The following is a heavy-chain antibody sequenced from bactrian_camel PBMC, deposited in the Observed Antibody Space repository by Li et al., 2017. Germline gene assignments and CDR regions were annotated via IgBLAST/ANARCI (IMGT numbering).Heavy chain of an antibody. CDR3: AAARPGDEISVSVTCFVADY. V-gene: IGHV3-3*01. CDR1: GHSRGSNC. D-gene: IGHD2*01. CDR2: IRRSGGET. J-gene: IGHJ4*01. Sequence: LVESGGGSVQAGGSLRLSCVVSGHSRGSNCVGWYRLPPGRAPAEREGIAAIRRSGGETWYAGSVKGRFTISQDSARNTVFLQMDNLKPEDTAMYYCAAARPGDEISVSVTCFVADYKGQGTQVTVS.